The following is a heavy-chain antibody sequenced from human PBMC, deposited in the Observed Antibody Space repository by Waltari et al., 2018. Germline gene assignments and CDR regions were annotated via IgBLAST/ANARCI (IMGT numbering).Heavy chain of an antibody. J-gene: IGHJ5*02. CDR1: GYTFTGYY. D-gene: IGHD6-13*01. Sequence: QVQLVQSGAEVKKPGASVKVSCKASGYTFTGYYMHWVRQAPGQGLEWMGRINPIFGTANYAQKFQGRVTITTDESTSTAYMELSSLRSEDTAVYYCAREPSGSSSWYWFDPWGQGTLVTVSS. CDR3: AREPSGSSSWYWFDP. V-gene: IGHV1-69*01. CDR2: INPIFGTA.